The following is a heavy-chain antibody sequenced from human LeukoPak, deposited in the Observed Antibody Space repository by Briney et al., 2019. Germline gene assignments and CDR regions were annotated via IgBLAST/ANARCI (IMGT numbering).Heavy chain of an antibody. CDR3: ARDNSLRDTAWWFDP. CDR1: GYTFTSYA. V-gene: IGHV1-46*01. Sequence: ASVKVSCKASGYTFTSYAMHWVRQAPGQGLEWIGIINPSGDNTWYAQKFQGRVTMTRDMATSTDYLEVSSLRSEDTAVYYCARDNSLRDTAWWFDPWGQGTLVTVSS. D-gene: IGHD5-24*01. J-gene: IGHJ5*02. CDR2: INPSGDNT.